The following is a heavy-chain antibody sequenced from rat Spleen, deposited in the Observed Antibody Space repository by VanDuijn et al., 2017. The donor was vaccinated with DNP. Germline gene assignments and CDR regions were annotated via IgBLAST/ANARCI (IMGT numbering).Heavy chain of an antibody. V-gene: IGHV5-25*01. D-gene: IGHD1-4*01. Sequence: EVQLVESGGGLVQPGRSLKLSCAASGFTFSNYDMAWVRQAPTKGLEWVASICPSGGSTYYRDSVKCRFTVSRDNEKSSLSLQMDSLRSEDTTTYYCARLPGYNAMDAWGQGTSVTVSS. CDR3: ARLPGYNAMDA. J-gene: IGHJ4*01. CDR1: GFTFSNYD. CDR2: ICPSGGST.